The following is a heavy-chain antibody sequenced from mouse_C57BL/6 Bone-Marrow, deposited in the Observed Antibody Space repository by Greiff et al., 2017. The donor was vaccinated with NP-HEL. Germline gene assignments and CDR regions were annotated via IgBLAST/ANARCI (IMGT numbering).Heavy chain of an antibody. Sequence: EVQGVESGGGLVQPGGSLKLSCAASGFTFSDYYMYWVRQTPEKRLEWVAYISNGGGSTYYPDTVKGRFTISRDNAKNTLYLQMSRLKSEDTAMYYCARGSPFAYWGQGTLVTVSA. CDR2: ISNGGGST. V-gene: IGHV5-12*01. CDR3: ARGSPFAY. CDR1: GFTFSDYY. J-gene: IGHJ3*01.